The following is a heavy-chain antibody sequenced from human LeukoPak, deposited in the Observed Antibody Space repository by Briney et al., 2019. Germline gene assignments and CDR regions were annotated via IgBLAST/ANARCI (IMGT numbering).Heavy chain of an antibody. V-gene: IGHV3-48*04. CDR2: ISSSSSTI. CDR3: ARLATGVYYYYYYMDV. D-gene: IGHD1-1*01. CDR1: GFTFSSYS. Sequence: GGSLRLSCAASGFTFSSYSMNWVRQAPGKGLEWVSYISSSSSTIYYADSVKGRFTISRDNAKNSLYLQMNSLRAEDTAVYYCARLATGVYYYYYYMDVWGKGTTVTVSS. J-gene: IGHJ6*03.